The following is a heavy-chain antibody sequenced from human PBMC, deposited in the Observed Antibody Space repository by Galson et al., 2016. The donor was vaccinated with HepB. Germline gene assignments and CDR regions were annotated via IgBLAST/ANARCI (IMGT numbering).Heavy chain of an antibody. CDR2: IKEDGSVQ. J-gene: IGHJ3*02. V-gene: IGHV3-7*01. CDR1: GLTFSSYW. CDR3: ARAAKYRDSSGYRDALDI. Sequence: SLRLSCAASGLTFSSYWMTWVRQAPGEGLEWVANIKEDGSVQNHVDSVKGRFTISRDNARDSMYLQMSGLRAEGTAVYYCARAAKYRDSSGYRDALDIWGQVTTVTVAS. D-gene: IGHD3-22*01.